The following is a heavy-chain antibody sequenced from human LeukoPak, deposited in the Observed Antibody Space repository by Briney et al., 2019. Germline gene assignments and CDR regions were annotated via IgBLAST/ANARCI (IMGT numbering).Heavy chain of an antibody. CDR2: MNVDGSNR. CDR3: ASRKPDGSGISH. V-gene: IGHV3-74*01. CDR1: GLTFSSYW. J-gene: IGHJ4*02. Sequence: GWSLRLSCAASGLTFSSYWMHWVSQAPGKGLVGVSRMNVDGSNRKYADSVKGRFIISRDNAKNLLYLQMNSLRAEDPAVYSCASRKPDGSGISHWGQGTLVTPSS. D-gene: IGHD3-22*01.